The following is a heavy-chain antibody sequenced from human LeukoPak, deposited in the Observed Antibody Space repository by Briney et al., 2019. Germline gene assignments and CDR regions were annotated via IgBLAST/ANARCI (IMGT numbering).Heavy chain of an antibody. Sequence: PGESLKISCKGSGYTFTSSWIGWVRQMPGKGLEWMGIIYPDDSDTRYSPSFQGQVTISADRSISTAYLQWSSLKASDTAMYYCARRLPPSGAVDYWGQGTLVTVSS. V-gene: IGHV5-51*01. CDR1: GYTFTSSW. D-gene: IGHD1-26*01. J-gene: IGHJ4*02. CDR3: ARRLPPSGAVDY. CDR2: IYPDDSDT.